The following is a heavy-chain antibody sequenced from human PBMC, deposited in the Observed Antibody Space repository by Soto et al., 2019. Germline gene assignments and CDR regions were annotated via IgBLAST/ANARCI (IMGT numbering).Heavy chain of an antibody. V-gene: IGHV3-30*03. D-gene: IGHD1-26*01. J-gene: IGHJ6*02. Sequence: GGCLRLGGAASVFTFNSYGMHLVRQGPGNGLEWVAFISYDSTKTYYADSVKGRFTISRDNSNSALYVQMNSLTGEDTAFYYCARTRSAWSDFHYYSLDVWGQGTTVTVSS. CDR1: VFTFNSYG. CDR2: ISYDSTKT. CDR3: ARTRSAWSDFHYYSLDV.